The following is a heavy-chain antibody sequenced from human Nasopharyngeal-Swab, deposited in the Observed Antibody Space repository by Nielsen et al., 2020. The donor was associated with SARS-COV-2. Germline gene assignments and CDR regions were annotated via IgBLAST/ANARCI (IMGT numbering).Heavy chain of an antibody. Sequence: LSLTCEASGFSFRSYGMHWVRQAPGKGLAWVAVISYDGSNKDYADSVEGRFTISRDNSKNTLYLQTNSLRADDTAVYYCARGTIFGVVKRGPWDYYGMDVWGQGTTVTVSS. CDR3: ARGTIFGVVKRGPWDYYGMDV. CDR1: GFSFRSYG. CDR2: ISYDGSNK. J-gene: IGHJ6*02. D-gene: IGHD3-3*01. V-gene: IGHV3-30*03.